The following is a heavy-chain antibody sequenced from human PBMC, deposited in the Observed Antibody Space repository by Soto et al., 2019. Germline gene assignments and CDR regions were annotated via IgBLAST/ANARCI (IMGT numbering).Heavy chain of an antibody. D-gene: IGHD3-3*01. Sequence: EVQLLESGGGLVQPGGSLRLSCAASGFTFSSYAMSWVRQAPGKGLEWVSAISGIGGSTYYADSVKGRFTISRDNSKNKLYLHMNSLRAEDTAVYYCAKDRYYDFWIGYLSGLYFDYWGQGTLVTVSS. V-gene: IGHV3-23*01. CDR2: ISGIGGST. CDR3: AKDRYYDFWIGYLSGLYFDY. CDR1: GFTFSSYA. J-gene: IGHJ4*02.